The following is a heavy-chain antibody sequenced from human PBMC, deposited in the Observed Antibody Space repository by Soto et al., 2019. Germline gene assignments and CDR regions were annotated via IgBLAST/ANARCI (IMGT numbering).Heavy chain of an antibody. CDR3: ARDDYYDSSGYPNPFNWFDP. CDR1: GYTFTSYY. CDR2: INPSGGST. Sequence: GASVKVSCKASGYTFTSYYMHWVRQAPGQGLEWMGIINPSGGSTSYAQKFQGRVTMTRDTSTSTVYMELSSLRSEDTAVYYCARDDYYDSSGYPNPFNWFDPWGQGTLVTVSS. J-gene: IGHJ5*02. V-gene: IGHV1-46*01. D-gene: IGHD3-22*01.